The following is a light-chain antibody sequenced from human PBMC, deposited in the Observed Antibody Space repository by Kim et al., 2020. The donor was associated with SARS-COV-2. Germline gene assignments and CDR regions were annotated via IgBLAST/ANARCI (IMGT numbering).Light chain of an antibody. Sequence: SAYPGQTATITCSGHELGDRYAYRFQVKPGPSPVLVIFQDAKRASGNPERFSGSNSGNTATLTSSETQAIDEADYYCQAWDSSTAIFGGGTKLTVL. V-gene: IGLV3-1*01. J-gene: IGLJ2*01. CDR2: QDA. CDR1: ELGDRY. CDR3: QAWDSSTAI.